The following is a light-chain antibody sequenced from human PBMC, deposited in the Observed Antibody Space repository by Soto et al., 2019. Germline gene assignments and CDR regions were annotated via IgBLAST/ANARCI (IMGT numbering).Light chain of an antibody. J-gene: IGKJ2*01. CDR2: GAS. Sequence: EIVLTQSPGTLSLSPGERATLSCRASQSVSSSYLAWYQQKPGQAPRLLIYGASSRATGIPDRFSGSGSGTDFTLTISXXXXXXXAVYYCQQYGSSYTFGQGTKLEIK. CDR1: QSVSSSY. CDR3: QQYGSSYT. V-gene: IGKV3-20*01.